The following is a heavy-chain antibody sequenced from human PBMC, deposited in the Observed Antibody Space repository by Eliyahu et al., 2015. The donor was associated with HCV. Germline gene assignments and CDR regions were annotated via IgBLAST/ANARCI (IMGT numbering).Heavy chain of an antibody. CDR1: GGSFXGFY. Sequence: QVHLQQWGARLXKPSEXLSXNCAVYGGSFXGFYWSWXRQAPGKGLEWIGEISHSGNTNYNPSLMSRVTVSLDTSKTQFSLKLNSVTAADTAVYYCAGMMGFGESSLVGYWGQGTLVTVSS. V-gene: IGHV4-34*01. CDR2: ISHSGNT. D-gene: IGHD3-10*01. CDR3: AGMMGFGESSLVGY. J-gene: IGHJ4*02.